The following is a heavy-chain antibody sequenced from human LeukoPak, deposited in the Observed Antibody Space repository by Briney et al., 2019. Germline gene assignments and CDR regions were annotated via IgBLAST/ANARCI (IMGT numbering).Heavy chain of an antibody. CDR1: GFTFTSSA. D-gene: IGHD3-3*01. J-gene: IGHJ4*02. Sequence: SVKVSCKASGFTFTSSAMQWVRQARGQRLEWIGWIVVGSGNTNYAQKFQERVTITRDMSTSTAYMELSSLRSEDTAAYYCAAARFLEWPFDYWGQGTLVTVSS. CDR2: IVVGSGNT. CDR3: AAARFLEWPFDY. V-gene: IGHV1-58*02.